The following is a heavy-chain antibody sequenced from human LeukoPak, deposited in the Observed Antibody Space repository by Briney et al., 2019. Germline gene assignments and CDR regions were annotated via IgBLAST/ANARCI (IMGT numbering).Heavy chain of an antibody. CDR3: ARVTLPSGVRYFDWLLPGDY. CDR1: GFTFSSYA. V-gene: IGHV3-30*04. D-gene: IGHD3-9*01. CDR2: ISYDGSNK. J-gene: IGHJ4*02. Sequence: PGGSLRVSCAASGFTFSSYAMHGVRQAPGKGLEWVAVISYDGSNKYYADSVKGRFTISRDNSKNTLYLQMNSLRAEDTAVYYCARVTLPSGVRYFDWLLPGDYWGQGTLVTVSS.